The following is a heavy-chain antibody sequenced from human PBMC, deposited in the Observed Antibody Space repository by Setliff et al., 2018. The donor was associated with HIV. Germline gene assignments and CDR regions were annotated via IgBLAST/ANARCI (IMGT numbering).Heavy chain of an antibody. CDR2: IYPDDSDT. J-gene: IGHJ4*02. V-gene: IGHV5-51*01. CDR3: ARQDGNSEYYFDY. D-gene: IGHD3-10*01. CDR1: GYRFASNC. Sequence: PGESLKISCKGSGYRFASNCIAWVRQMPGKGLEWMGIIYPDDSDTRYSPSFQGQVTISADKSISTAYLQWSSLKASDTAIYYCARQDGNSEYYFDYWGQGTLVTVSS.